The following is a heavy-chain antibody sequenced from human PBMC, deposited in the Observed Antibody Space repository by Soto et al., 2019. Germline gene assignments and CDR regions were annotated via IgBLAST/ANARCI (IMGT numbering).Heavy chain of an antibody. CDR3: ARGRDSSSYYYCYYMDV. D-gene: IGHD6-13*01. Sequence: SVKVSCKASGGTFSSYTISWVRQAPGQGLEWMGRIIPILGIANYAQKFQGRVTITADKSTSTAYMELSSLRSEDTAVYYCARGRDSSSYYYCYYMDVWGKGTTVTVSS. CDR1: GGTFSSYT. V-gene: IGHV1-69*02. CDR2: IIPILGIA. J-gene: IGHJ6*03.